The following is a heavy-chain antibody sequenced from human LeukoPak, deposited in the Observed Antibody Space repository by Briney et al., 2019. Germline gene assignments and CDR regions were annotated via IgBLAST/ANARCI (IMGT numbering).Heavy chain of an antibody. CDR1: GFTFSSYA. CDR3: AKHIVVVVAATNY. D-gene: IGHD2-15*01. CDR2: ISGRGGST. J-gene: IGHJ4*02. Sequence: PGGSLRLSCAASGFTFSSYAMSWVRQAPGKGREWVSGISGRGGSTYYADSVKGRFTISRDNSKNTLYLQMNSLRAEDTAVYYCAKHIVVVVAATNYWGQGTLVTVSS. V-gene: IGHV3-23*01.